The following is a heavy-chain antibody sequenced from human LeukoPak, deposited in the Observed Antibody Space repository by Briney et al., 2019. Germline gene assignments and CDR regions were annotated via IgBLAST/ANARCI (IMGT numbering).Heavy chain of an antibody. CDR2: IYSGGST. Sequence: GGSLRLSCAASGFSVNDNYMSWVRQAPGKGLEWVSVIYSGGSTYYADSVKGRFTISRDNSKNTLYLQMNSLRAEDTAVYYCARGPYYGSGSSYYFDYWGQGTLVTVSS. V-gene: IGHV3-53*01. D-gene: IGHD3-10*01. CDR3: ARGPYYGSGSSYYFDY. CDR1: GFSVNDNY. J-gene: IGHJ4*02.